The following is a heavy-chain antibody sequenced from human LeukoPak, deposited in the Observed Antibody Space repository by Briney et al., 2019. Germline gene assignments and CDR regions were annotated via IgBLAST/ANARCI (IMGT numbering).Heavy chain of an antibody. J-gene: IGHJ5*02. D-gene: IGHD6-13*01. CDR2: INPNSGGT. Sequence: ASVKVSCKASGYSFTSYYIHCVRQAPGQGLEWMGWINPNSGGTKYAQTFQGRVTLTRDTSVTTAYMELSSLRSDDTAVYYCAKARRISPAGTDWLDPWGQGTLVTVSS. CDR3: AKARRISPAGTDWLDP. V-gene: IGHV1-2*02. CDR1: GYSFTSYY.